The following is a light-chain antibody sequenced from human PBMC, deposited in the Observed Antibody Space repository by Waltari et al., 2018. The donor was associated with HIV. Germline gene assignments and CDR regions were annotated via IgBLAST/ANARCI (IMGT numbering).Light chain of an antibody. CDR3: QSADSSGTWV. V-gene: IGLV3-25*03. J-gene: IGLJ3*02. CDR2: QDT. CDR1: ALPKQF. Sequence: SFELTQPPSVSVSPGQTARITCSGDALPKQFAYWYQQKPGQAPVLIIYQDTERPAGIPERCSGSSAGTRVTLTVSGVQAEDEADYYCQSADSSGTWVFGGGTKLTVL.